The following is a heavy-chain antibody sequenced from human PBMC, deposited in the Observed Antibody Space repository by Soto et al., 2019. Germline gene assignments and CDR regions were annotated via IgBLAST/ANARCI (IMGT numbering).Heavy chain of an antibody. D-gene: IGHD2-2*01. CDR3: ARLLRHCTEANCYGLGLDP. CDR2: FSFNRSS. Sequence: ETLALTCSIACGSTSTNYYLSWIRQPPGKRLEWIGYFSFNRSSNYNPSLKRRVNISVYTSTNQFSLSLNSLTAADTAVYYCARLLRHCTEANCYGLGLDPWGQGTQVTVSS. V-gene: IGHV4-59*01. J-gene: IGHJ5*02. CDR1: CGSTSTNYY.